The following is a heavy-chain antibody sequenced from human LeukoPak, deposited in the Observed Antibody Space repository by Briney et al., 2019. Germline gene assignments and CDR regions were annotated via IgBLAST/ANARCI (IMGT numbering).Heavy chain of an antibody. V-gene: IGHV1-8*01. Sequence: ASVKGSCKASGYTFTSYDINWVRQATGQGLEWMGGMNPNSGNTGYAQKFQGRVTMTRDTSISTAYRELTSLRSEDTAVYYCARERFGGAQDWFDPWGQGTLVTVSS. D-gene: IGHD2-21*01. CDR2: MNPNSGNT. CDR3: ARERFGGAQDWFDP. CDR1: GYTFTSYD. J-gene: IGHJ5*02.